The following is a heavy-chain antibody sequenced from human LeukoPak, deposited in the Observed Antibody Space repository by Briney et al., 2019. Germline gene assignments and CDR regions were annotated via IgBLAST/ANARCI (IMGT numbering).Heavy chain of an antibody. D-gene: IGHD3-22*01. CDR1: GYTFTDYY. V-gene: IGHV1-2*02. Sequence: ASIKVSCKASGYTFTDYYIHWVRQAPGQGLEWMGWINPNNGGTNYAQKFQGRVTMARDTSISTAYMELSRLRSDDTAVYYCAREVDYYDTSDYFPLGYWGQGTLVTVSS. CDR3: AREVDYYDTSDYFPLGY. J-gene: IGHJ4*02. CDR2: INPNNGGT.